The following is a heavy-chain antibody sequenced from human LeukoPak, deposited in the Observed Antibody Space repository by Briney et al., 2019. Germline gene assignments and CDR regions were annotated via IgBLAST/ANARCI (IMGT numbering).Heavy chain of an antibody. CDR3: ATCGYSYGRFDY. CDR2: ISGSGGST. D-gene: IGHD5-18*01. V-gene: IGHV3-23*01. J-gene: IGHJ4*02. Sequence: PGGSLRLSXAASGFTFSSYATSWVRQAPGKGLEWVSAISGSGGSTYYADSVKGRFTISRDNSKNTLYLQMNSLRAEDTAVYYCATCGYSYGRFDYWGRGTLVTVSS. CDR1: GFTFSSYA.